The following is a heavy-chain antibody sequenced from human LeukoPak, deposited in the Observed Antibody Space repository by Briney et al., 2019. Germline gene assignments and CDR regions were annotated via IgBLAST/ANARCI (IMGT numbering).Heavy chain of an antibody. J-gene: IGHJ5*02. V-gene: IGHV3-23*01. CDR2: ISGSGGST. D-gene: IGHD3-10*01. Sequence: GGSLRLSCAASGFTFSSYAMSWVRQAPGKGLEWVSAISGSGGSTYYADSVKGRFTISRDNSKNTLYLQMNSLRAEDTAVYYCAKDRRGGYYYGSGSWSWGQGTLVTVSS. CDR1: GFTFSSYA. CDR3: AKDRRGGYYYGSGSWS.